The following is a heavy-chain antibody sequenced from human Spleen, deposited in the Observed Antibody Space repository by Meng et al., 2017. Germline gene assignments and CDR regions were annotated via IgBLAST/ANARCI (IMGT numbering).Heavy chain of an antibody. D-gene: IGHD6-19*01. V-gene: IGHV4/OR15-8*02. Sequence: QVQLQEAGPGLVKPSGTLSLTCVVSGGSISSIDWWSWVRQPPGKGLEWIGEIYHGGDTNYNPSLKSRVTIAIDRSKNQLSLKLTSVTAADTAVYYCASYNSGWPQFDYWGQGTLVTVSS. CDR1: GGSISSIDW. CDR3: ASYNSGWPQFDY. J-gene: IGHJ4*02. CDR2: IYHGGDT.